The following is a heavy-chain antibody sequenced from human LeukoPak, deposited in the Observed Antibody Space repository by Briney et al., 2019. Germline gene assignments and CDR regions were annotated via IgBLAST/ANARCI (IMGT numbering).Heavy chain of an antibody. CDR3: ASSTGYSSGWYRGDY. D-gene: IGHD6-19*01. CDR1: GGSISSYY. V-gene: IGHV4-59*01. J-gene: IGHJ4*02. Sequence: SETLSLTCTVSGGSISSYYWSWIRQPPGKGLEWTGYIYYSGSTNYNPSLKSRVTISVDTSKNQFSLKLSSVTAADTAVYYCASSTGYSSGWYRGDYWGQGTLVTVSS. CDR2: IYYSGST.